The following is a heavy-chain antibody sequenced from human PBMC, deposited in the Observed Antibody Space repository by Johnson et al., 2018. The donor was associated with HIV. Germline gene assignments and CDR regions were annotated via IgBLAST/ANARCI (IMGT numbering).Heavy chain of an antibody. D-gene: IGHD3-22*01. CDR2: ISYDASNK. Sequence: QVQLVESGGGVVQPGRSLRLSCAASRFTFSSFAMHWVRQAPGKGLEWVAVISYDASNKYYADSVKGRFTISRDNSKNTLYLQMNSLRPEDTAVYYCARDRAIVVAYDAFDIWDQGTMVTVSS. CDR1: RFTFSSFA. V-gene: IGHV3-30*04. CDR3: ARDRAIVVAYDAFDI. J-gene: IGHJ3*02.